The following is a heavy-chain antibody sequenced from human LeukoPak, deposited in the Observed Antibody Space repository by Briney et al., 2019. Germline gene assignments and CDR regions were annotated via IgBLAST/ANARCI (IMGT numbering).Heavy chain of an antibody. CDR1: GFTFSSYA. V-gene: IGHV3-30-3*01. J-gene: IGHJ5*02. Sequence: VGSLRLSCAASGFTFSSYAMHWVRQAPGKGLEWVAVISYDGSNKYYADSVKGRFTISRDNSKNTLYLQMNSLRAEDTAVYYCARVYSSGWSGIWFDPWGQGTLVTVSS. D-gene: IGHD6-19*01. CDR3: ARVYSSGWSGIWFDP. CDR2: ISYDGSNK.